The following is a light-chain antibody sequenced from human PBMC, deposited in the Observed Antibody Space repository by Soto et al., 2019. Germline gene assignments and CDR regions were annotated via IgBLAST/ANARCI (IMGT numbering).Light chain of an antibody. CDR1: QSVSSY. CDR3: HQYGSSPWT. V-gene: IGKV3-11*01. Sequence: EIMLTQSPATLSLSPGERATLSCRASQSVSSYLAWYQQKPGQAPRLLIYDASNRATGIPARFSGSGSGTDFTLTISRLEPEDFALYYCHQYGSSPWTFGQGTKVDIK. CDR2: DAS. J-gene: IGKJ1*01.